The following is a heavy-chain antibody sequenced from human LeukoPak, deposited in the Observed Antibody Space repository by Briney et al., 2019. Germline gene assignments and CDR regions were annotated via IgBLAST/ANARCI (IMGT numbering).Heavy chain of an antibody. CDR2: IWYDGSNK. CDR1: GFTFSSYG. D-gene: IGHD6-13*01. J-gene: IGHJ5*02. V-gene: IGHV3-33*01. CDR3: AREAGRYSSNIDWFDP. Sequence: AGGSLRLSCAASGFTFSSYGMHWVRQAPGKGLEWVAVIWYDGSNKYYADSVKGRFTISRDNSKNTLYLQMNSLRAEDTAVYYCAREAGRYSSNIDWFDPWGQGTLVTVSS.